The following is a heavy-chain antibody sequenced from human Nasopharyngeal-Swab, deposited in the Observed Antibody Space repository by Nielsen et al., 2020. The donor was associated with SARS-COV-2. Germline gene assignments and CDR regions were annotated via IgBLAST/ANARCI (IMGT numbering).Heavy chain of an antibody. J-gene: IGHJ4*02. V-gene: IGHV3-23*01. Sequence: GESLKISCAVSGLTVSSTYMSWVRQAPGKGLEWVSAISGSGGSTYYADSVKGRFTISRDNSKNTLYLQMNSLRAEDTAVYYCADPPFSEYWGQGTLVTVSS. CDR2: ISGSGGST. CDR3: ADPPFSEY. CDR1: GLTVSSTY.